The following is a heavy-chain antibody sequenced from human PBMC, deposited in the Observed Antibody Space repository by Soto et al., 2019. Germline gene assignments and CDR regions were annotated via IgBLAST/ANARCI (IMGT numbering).Heavy chain of an antibody. CDR3: ARASDYDYIWGSQRNPSDFDC. Sequence: ASVKVSCKASGYTFTSYGISWVRQAPGQGLEWMGWISAYNGNTNYAQKLQGRVTMTTDTSTSTAYMELRSLRSDDTAVYYCARASDYDYIWGSQRNPSDFDCWGQGALVTVSS. J-gene: IGHJ4*02. V-gene: IGHV1-18*01. CDR1: GYTFTSYG. D-gene: IGHD3-16*01. CDR2: ISAYNGNT.